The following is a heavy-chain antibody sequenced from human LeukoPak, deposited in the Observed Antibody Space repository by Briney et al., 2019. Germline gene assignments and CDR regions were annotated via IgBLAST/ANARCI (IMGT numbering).Heavy chain of an antibody. CDR1: GFTVSSNY. Sequence: PGGSLRFSCAASGFTVSSNYMNWVRQAPGKGLEWVSYISSSGSTIYYADSVKGRFTISRDNAKNSLYLQMNSLRAEDTAVYYCAELGITMIGGVWGKGTTVTISS. V-gene: IGHV3-48*03. D-gene: IGHD3-10*02. CDR3: AELGITMIGGV. J-gene: IGHJ6*04. CDR2: ISSSGSTI.